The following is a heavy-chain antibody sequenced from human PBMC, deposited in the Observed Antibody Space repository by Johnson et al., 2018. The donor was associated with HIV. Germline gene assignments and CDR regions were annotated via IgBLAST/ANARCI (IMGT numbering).Heavy chain of an antibody. Sequence: VQLVESGGGLVQPGGSLRLSCAASGFTVSSNYMSWVRQAPGKGLEWVAVISYDGSEKYYADSVKGRFTISRDSSKNTLYLQVNCLRAEDTAVNYCASVRRVAYDIWGQGTMVTVSS. CDR2: ISYDGSEK. V-gene: IGHV3-30*03. J-gene: IGHJ3*02. CDR3: ASVRRVAYDI. CDR1: GFTVSSNY. D-gene: IGHD3-10*02.